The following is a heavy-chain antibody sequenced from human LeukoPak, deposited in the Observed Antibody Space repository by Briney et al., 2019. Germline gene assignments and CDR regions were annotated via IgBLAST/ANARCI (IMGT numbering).Heavy chain of an antibody. J-gene: IGHJ5*02. CDR2: ISGSGGST. Sequence: GGSLRPSCAASGFTFSSYAMSWVRQAPGKGLEWVSAISGSGGSTYYADSVKGRFTISRDNSKNTLYLQMNSLRAEDTAVYYCAKDRRYYGSGSYWFDPWGQGTLVTVSS. D-gene: IGHD3-10*01. CDR1: GFTFSSYA. V-gene: IGHV3-23*01. CDR3: AKDRRYYGSGSYWFDP.